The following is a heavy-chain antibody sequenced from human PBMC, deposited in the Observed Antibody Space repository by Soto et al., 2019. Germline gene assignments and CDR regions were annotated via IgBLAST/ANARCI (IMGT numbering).Heavy chain of an antibody. CDR1: GFTFSSYS. J-gene: IGHJ3*02. D-gene: IGHD3-22*01. Sequence: EVQLVESGGGLVKPGGSLRLSCAASGFTFSSYSMNWVRQAPGKGLEWVSSISSSSSYIDYADSVKGRFTISRDNAKNSLYRQMSSLRAEDTAVYSCATGQYDYDSSGYRFDIWGQGTMVTVSS. CDR2: ISSSSSYI. V-gene: IGHV3-21*01. CDR3: ATGQYDYDSSGYRFDI.